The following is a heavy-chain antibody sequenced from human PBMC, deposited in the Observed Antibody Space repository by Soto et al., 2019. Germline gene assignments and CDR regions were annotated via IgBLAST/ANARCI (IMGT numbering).Heavy chain of an antibody. CDR1: GGSISSYY. CDR3: AIRYGSCFDY. CDR2: IYYSGST. J-gene: IGHJ4*02. V-gene: IGHV4-59*08. D-gene: IGHD6-6*01. Sequence: QVQLQESGPGLVKPSETLSLTCTVSGGSISSYYWSWIRQPPGKGLEWIGYIYYSGSTNYNPSLKSRVTISVDTAKNQFSLKLSSVTAADTALYYCAIRYGSCFDYWGQGTLVTVSS.